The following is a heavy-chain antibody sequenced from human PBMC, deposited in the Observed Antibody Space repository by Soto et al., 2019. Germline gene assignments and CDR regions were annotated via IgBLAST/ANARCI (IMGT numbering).Heavy chain of an antibody. J-gene: IGHJ6*03. D-gene: IGHD4-17*01. CDR2: IWYDGSDK. Sequence: GGSQRLSCAASGFTFSNYAMHWVRQAPGKGLEWVTIIWYDGSDKNYGDSVKGRFTISRDNSKNTLYLQMNSLRVEDTAVYYCARDSGGDYHNYYMDVWGKGTTVTVSS. CDR3: ARDSGGDYHNYYMDV. V-gene: IGHV3-33*01. CDR1: GFTFSNYA.